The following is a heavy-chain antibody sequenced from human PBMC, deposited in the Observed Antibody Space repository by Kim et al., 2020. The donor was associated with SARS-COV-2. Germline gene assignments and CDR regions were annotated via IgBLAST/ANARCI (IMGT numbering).Heavy chain of an antibody. CDR2: IIPIFGTA. Sequence: SVKVSCKSSGGTFSSYAISWVRQAPGQGLEWMGGIIPIFGTANYAQKFQGRVTITADESTSTAYMELSSLRSEDTAVYYCASDGALYYDFWSGYYSPHYYYYGMDVWGQGTTVTVSS. J-gene: IGHJ6*02. CDR1: GGTFSSYA. CDR3: ASDGALYYDFWSGYYSPHYYYYGMDV. V-gene: IGHV1-69*13. D-gene: IGHD3-3*01.